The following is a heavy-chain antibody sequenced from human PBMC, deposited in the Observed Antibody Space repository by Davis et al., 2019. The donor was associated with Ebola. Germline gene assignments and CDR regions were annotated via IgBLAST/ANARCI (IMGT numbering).Heavy chain of an antibody. J-gene: IGHJ4*02. D-gene: IGHD6-19*01. V-gene: IGHV1-24*01. Sequence: ASVKVSCKVSGYTLTELSIHWVRQAPGKGLEWLGNFDPEDGETIYAQKFQGRVTMTEDTSTDTAYMELSSLRSEDTAVYYCAATKGDPIAVAGFDYWGQGTLVTVSS. CDR1: GYTLTELS. CDR3: AATKGDPIAVAGFDY. CDR2: FDPEDGET.